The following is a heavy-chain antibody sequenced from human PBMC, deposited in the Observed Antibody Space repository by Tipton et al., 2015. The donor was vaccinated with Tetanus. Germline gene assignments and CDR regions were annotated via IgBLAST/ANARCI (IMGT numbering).Heavy chain of an antibody. CDR2: INHGGGS. V-gene: IGHV4-34*01. J-gene: IGHJ3*01. CDR3: ARGGRDAYNNPLGAFDV. Sequence: LRLSCAVSGGSFSDYYWTWIRQSPGKGLEWIGEINHGGGSNHNPSLKSRVTLSLDTSKNHFSLRLSSVTAADTAVYYCARGGRDAYNNPLGAFDVWGRGTTVTVSS. CDR1: GGSFSDYY. D-gene: IGHD5-24*01.